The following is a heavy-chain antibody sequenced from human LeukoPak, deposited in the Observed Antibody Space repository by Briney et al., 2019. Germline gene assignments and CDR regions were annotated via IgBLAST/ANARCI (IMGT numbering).Heavy chain of an antibody. CDR1: GGSISSYY. CDR2: IYYSGST. CDR3: ARHFSGWYGGFDY. Sequence: SETLSLTCTVSGGSISSYYWSWIRQPPGKGLEWIGYIYYSGSTNYNPSLKSRVTISVDTSKNQFSLKLSSVTAADTAVYYCARHFSGWYGGFDYWGQGTLVTVSS. D-gene: IGHD6-19*01. J-gene: IGHJ4*02. V-gene: IGHV4-59*08.